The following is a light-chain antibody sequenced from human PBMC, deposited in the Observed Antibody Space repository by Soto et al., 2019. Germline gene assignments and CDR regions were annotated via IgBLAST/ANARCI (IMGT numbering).Light chain of an antibody. CDR1: QSVSTY. Sequence: EIVLTQSPATLSLSPGERATLSCRASQSVSTYLAWYQQRPGQAPRLLIYDASTRATGIPARFSGSGSETDFTLTISSLEPEDFAVYYCHQRSNWPLTFGGGTKLEIK. CDR2: DAS. V-gene: IGKV3-11*01. J-gene: IGKJ4*01. CDR3: HQRSNWPLT.